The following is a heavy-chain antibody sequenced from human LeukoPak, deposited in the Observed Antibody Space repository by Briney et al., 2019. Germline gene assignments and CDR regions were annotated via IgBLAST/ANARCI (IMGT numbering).Heavy chain of an antibody. Sequence: PSETLSLTCTVSGGSISSYYWSWIRQPPGKGLEWIGEIYHSGSTNYNPSLKSRVTISVDKSKNQFSLKLSSVTAADTAVYYCARNIGYYYDSSGGGWGQGTLVTVSS. CDR3: ARNIGYYYDSSGGG. V-gene: IGHV4-59*12. D-gene: IGHD3-22*01. CDR2: IYHSGST. J-gene: IGHJ4*02. CDR1: GGSISSYY.